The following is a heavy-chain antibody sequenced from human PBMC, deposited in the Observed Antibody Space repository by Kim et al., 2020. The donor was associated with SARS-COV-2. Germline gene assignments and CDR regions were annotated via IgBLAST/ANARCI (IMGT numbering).Heavy chain of an antibody. CDR1: GYRFDSYE. J-gene: IGHJ5*02. CDR3: ARGSTGP. Sequence: ASVKVSCKASGYRFDSYEIVWVRKAPGQGLEWMGKINAYNGDTNYAQNFQGRVTMIRDTSTATAYMELTGITSDDTALYFCARGSTGPWGQGTLVTVSS. V-gene: IGHV1-18*01. CDR2: INAYNGDT. D-gene: IGHD2-2*01.